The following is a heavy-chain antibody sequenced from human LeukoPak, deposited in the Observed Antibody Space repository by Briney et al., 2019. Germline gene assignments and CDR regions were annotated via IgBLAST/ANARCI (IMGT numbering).Heavy chain of an antibody. CDR2: ISSSSSTI. J-gene: IGHJ4*02. V-gene: IGHV3-48*01. CDR3: ARGKRELRYLFGY. Sequence: TGGSLRLSCAASGFTFSSYSMNWVRQAPGKGLEWVSYISSSSSTIYYADSVKGRFTISRDNAKNSLYLQMNSLRAEDTAMYYCARGKRELRYLFGYWGQGTLVTVSS. CDR1: GFTFSSYS. D-gene: IGHD1-7*01.